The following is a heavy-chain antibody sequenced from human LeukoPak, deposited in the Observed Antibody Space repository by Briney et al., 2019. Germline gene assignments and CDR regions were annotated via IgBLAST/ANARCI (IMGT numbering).Heavy chain of an antibody. CDR2: IIPIFGTA. J-gene: IGHJ4*02. CDR1: GGTFSSYA. Sequence: ASVKVSCKASGGTFSSYAISWVRQAPGQGLEWMGRIIPIFGTANYAQKFQGRVTITTDESTSTAYMELSSLRSEDTAVYYCASSGERYYFDYWGQGTLVTVSS. D-gene: IGHD7-27*01. CDR3: ASSGERYYFDY. V-gene: IGHV1-69*05.